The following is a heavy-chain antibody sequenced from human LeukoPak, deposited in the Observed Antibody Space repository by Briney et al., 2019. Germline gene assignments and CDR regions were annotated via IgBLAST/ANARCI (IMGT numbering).Heavy chain of an antibody. CDR3: ARAGIAATPYYYYMDV. V-gene: IGHV4-4*08. Sequence: SETLSLTCTVSGGSISSYYWSWIRQPPGKGLEWIGRIYTSGSTNYNPSLKSRVTISVDTSKNQFPLKLSSVTAADTAVYYCARAGIAATPYYYYMDVWGKGTTVTVSS. J-gene: IGHJ6*03. CDR2: IYTSGST. CDR1: GGSISSYY. D-gene: IGHD6-13*01.